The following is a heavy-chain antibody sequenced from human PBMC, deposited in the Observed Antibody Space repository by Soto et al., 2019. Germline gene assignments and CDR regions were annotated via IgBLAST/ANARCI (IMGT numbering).Heavy chain of an antibody. CDR2: ISSSRSTI. D-gene: IGHD6-19*01. CDR1: GLTFSSYS. V-gene: IGHV3-48*02. Sequence: VGSLRLSGAASGLTFSSYSMNWVRQARGKGLEWVSYISSSRSTIYYADSVKGRFTISRDNAKDSLYLQMNSLRDEDTAVYYCAREGIAVAGTAYYYYGMDVWGQGTTVTVSS. J-gene: IGHJ6*02. CDR3: AREGIAVAGTAYYYYGMDV.